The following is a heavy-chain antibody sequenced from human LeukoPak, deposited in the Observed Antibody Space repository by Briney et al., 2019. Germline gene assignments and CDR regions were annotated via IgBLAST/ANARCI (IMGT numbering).Heavy chain of an antibody. Sequence: GGSLRLSCVASGFTFSRYDMSWVRQAPGKGLEWVSAISSNGGSTHYADSVKGRFTISRDNAKNSLYLQMNSLRAEDTAVYYCARDHRRDYGDYIGDCHYWGQGTLVTVSS. V-gene: IGHV3-21*01. CDR3: ARDHRRDYGDYIGDCHY. J-gene: IGHJ4*02. CDR1: GFTFSRYD. CDR2: ISSNGGST. D-gene: IGHD4-17*01.